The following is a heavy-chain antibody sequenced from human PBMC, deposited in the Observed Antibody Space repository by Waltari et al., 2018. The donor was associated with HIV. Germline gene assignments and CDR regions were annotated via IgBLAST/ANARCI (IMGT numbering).Heavy chain of an antibody. CDR1: GFTFVASS. D-gene: IGHD4-17*01. Sequence: ELPLVESGGGWVQPCRSLRLSCAASGFTFVASSRHWVRQVPGKGVEWVSGISWNSGTIGYADSVKGRFTISRDNAKNSLYLQMNSLRAEDTALYYCAKDKRSGYGGNSVWYFDLWGRGTLVTVSS. V-gene: IGHV3-9*01. CDR2: ISWNSGTI. J-gene: IGHJ2*01. CDR3: AKDKRSGYGGNSVWYFDL.